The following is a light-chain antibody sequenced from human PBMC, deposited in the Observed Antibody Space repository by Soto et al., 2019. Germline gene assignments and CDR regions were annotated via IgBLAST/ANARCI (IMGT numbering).Light chain of an antibody. CDR2: EVS. V-gene: IGLV2-14*01. CDR1: SSDIGGYNY. Sequence: QSALTQPASVSGSPGQSITISCTGTSSDIGGYNYVSWYQQHPGKAPKLMLYEVSNPPSGVSNRFSGFKSGNTASLTITGLQAEDESDYYCNSYTSSSTLYGFGTGTKVTV. CDR3: NSYTSSSTLYG. J-gene: IGLJ1*01.